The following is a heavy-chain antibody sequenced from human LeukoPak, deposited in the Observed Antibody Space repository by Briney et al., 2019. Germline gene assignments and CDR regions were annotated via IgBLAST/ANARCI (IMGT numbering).Heavy chain of an antibody. Sequence: PSETLSLTCAVYGGSFSGYYWSWIRQPPGKGLEWIGEINHSGSTNYNPSLKSRVTISVDTSKNQFSLKLSSVTAADTAVYYCARGLGDISGPYFDYWGQGTLVTVSS. CDR3: ARGLGDISGPYFDY. CDR2: INHSGST. J-gene: IGHJ4*02. CDR1: GGSFSGYY. V-gene: IGHV4-34*01. D-gene: IGHD3-22*01.